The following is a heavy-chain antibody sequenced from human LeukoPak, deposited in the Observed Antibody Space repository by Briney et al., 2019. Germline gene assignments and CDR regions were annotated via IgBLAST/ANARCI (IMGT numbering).Heavy chain of an antibody. J-gene: IGHJ4*02. CDR1: GGSISSYY. V-gene: IGHV4-4*07. CDR2: IYTSGST. Sequence: SETPSLTCTVSGGSISSYYWSWIRQPAGKGLEWIGRIYTSGSTNYNPSLKSRVTMSVDTSKNQFSLKLSSVTAADTAVYYCARDVIDFWSGHTDYHFDYWGQGTLVTVSS. D-gene: IGHD3-3*01. CDR3: ARDVIDFWSGHTDYHFDY.